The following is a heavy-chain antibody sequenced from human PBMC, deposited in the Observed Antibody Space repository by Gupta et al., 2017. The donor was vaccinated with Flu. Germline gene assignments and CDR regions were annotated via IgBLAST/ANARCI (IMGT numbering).Heavy chain of an antibody. Sequence: QLLLQESGPGLAKPSETLSLTCVVSGGSISSSPYYWAWIRQSPGEGLECIGSMYYGGNTCYKSSLKRRLTMSVDTTNNLFSLNLNSVTAADTAVYYCAAVGWSGDYWGQGALVTVSS. V-gene: IGHV4-39*01. D-gene: IGHD6-19*01. CDR2: MYYGGNT. CDR3: AAVGWSGDY. CDR1: GGSISSSPYY. J-gene: IGHJ4*02.